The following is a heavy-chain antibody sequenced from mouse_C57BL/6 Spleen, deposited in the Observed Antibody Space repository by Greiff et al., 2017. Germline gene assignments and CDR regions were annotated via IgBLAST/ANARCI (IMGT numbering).Heavy chain of an antibody. J-gene: IGHJ1*03. CDR1: GYTFTSYW. CDR3: ARYWYFDV. Sequence: QVQLQQPGAELVKPGASVKMSCKASGYTFTSYWITWVKQRPGQGLEWIGDIYPGSGSTNYNEKFKSKATMTVAPSSSPAYMQLSSLTSADSAVYYCARYWYFDVWGTGTTVTVSS. V-gene: IGHV1-55*01. CDR2: IYPGSGST.